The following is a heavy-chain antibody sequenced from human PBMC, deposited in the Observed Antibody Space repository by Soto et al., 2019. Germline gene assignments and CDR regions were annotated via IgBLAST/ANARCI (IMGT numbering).Heavy chain of an antibody. J-gene: IGHJ1*01. D-gene: IGHD2-2*02. Sequence: ASVKVSCKASGYTFTSYAMHWVRQAPGQRLEWMGWINAGNGNTKYSQKFQGRVTITRDTSASTAYMELSSLRSEDTAVYYCARVIGRLYHLADWGQGTLVPVSS. CDR3: ARVIGRLYHLAD. V-gene: IGHV1-3*01. CDR2: INAGNGNT. CDR1: GYTFTSYA.